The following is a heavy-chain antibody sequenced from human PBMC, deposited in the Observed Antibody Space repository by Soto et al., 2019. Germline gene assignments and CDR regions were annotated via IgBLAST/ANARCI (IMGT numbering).Heavy chain of an antibody. D-gene: IGHD2-21*02. V-gene: IGHV5-51*01. CDR3: ATLLGVGTVSYHCDL. Sequence: GQSLKISSEGTGYTFTNYWIAWARQMPGKGLEWTGIVPPGDGDSHAKYRPHFQGKVTILAEKSISTAYVEWGSLKASDTAMYYCATLLGVGTVSYHCDLWGQGTPATVSS. CDR1: GYTFTNYW. J-gene: IGHJ5*02. CDR2: VPPGDGDSHA.